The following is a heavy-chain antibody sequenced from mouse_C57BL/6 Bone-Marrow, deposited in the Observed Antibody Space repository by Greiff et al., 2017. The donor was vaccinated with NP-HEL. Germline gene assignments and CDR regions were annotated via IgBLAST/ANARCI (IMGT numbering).Heavy chain of an antibody. V-gene: IGHV1-55*01. J-gene: IGHJ4*01. CDR1: GYTFTSYW. D-gene: IGHD1-1*01. CDR2: IYPGSGST. CDR3: AREGYYYGYAMDY. Sequence: QVQLQQPGAELVKPGASVKMSCKASGYTFTSYWITWVKQRPGQGLEWIGDIYPGSGSTNYHEKFKSKATLTVDTSSSTAYMQLSSLTSEDSAVYYCAREGYYYGYAMDYWGQGTSVTVSS.